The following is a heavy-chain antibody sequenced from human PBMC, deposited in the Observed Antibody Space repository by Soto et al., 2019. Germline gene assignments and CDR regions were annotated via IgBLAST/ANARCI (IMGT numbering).Heavy chain of an antibody. V-gene: IGHV4-59*01. CDR1: GGSISSYY. CDR2: IYYSGST. J-gene: IGHJ4*02. CDR3: AREYSGYFDY. Sequence: ETLSLTCTVSGGSISSYYWSWIRQPPGKGLEWIGYIYYSGSTNYNPSLKSRVTISVDTSKNQFSLKLSSVTAADTAVYYCAREYSGYFDYWGQGTLVTVSS. D-gene: IGHD1-26*01.